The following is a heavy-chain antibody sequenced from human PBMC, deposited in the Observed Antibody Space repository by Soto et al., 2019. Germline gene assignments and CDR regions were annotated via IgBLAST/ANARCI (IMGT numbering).Heavy chain of an antibody. CDR2: IRGGGDST. V-gene: IGHV3-23*01. CDR1: GFTFSSYA. J-gene: IGHJ6*03. CDR3: ASGGSSSLYYYYYMDV. D-gene: IGHD6-6*01. Sequence: EVQLLESGGGLVQRGGSLRLSCEVSGFTFSSYAMIWVRQAPGKGREWVSAIRGGGDSTYYAESVKGRFPISRDNSENTLFLQMNNLKADDTAVYYCASGGSSSLYYYYYMDVWGKGTTVTVSS.